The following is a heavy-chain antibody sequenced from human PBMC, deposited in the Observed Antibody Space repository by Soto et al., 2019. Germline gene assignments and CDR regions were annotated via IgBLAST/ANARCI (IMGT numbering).Heavy chain of an antibody. CDR2: ISYDGSNK. Sequence: PGGSLRLSCAACGFTFSSYCIHWVRQAPCKGLESVAGISYDGSNKYYADSVKGRFTISRDNSKNTLYLQMNSLRAEDTAVYYCAKDLSKRQCLAPFDYWGQGTLLAVSS. CDR1: GFTFSSYC. D-gene: IGHD6-19*01. V-gene: IGHV3-30*18. J-gene: IGHJ4*02. CDR3: AKDLSKRQCLAPFDY.